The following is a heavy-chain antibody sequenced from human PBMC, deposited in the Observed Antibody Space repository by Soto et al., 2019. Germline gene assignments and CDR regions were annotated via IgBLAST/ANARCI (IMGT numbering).Heavy chain of an antibody. D-gene: IGHD1-26*01. J-gene: IGHJ4*02. Sequence: QVQLVQSGTVVQRRGSSVKVSCQASGGTFSSHGMAWVRQSPGQGLEWMGGIIPTFGTPTYAPKFQDRVTITAHKSTHTAYMDLSSLRSEDTSVYYCASERSAPDTDFWCQGTLLTVSS. CDR1: GGTFSSHG. V-gene: IGHV1-69*06. CDR2: IIPTFGTP. CDR3: ASERSAPDTDF.